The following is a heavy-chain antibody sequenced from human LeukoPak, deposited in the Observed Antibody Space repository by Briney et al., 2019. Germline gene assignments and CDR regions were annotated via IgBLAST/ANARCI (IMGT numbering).Heavy chain of an antibody. CDR2: IYTSGST. J-gene: IGHJ3*02. Sequence: SETLSLTCAVYGGSFSGYYWSWIRQPAGKGLEWIGRIYTSGSTNYNPSLKSRVTISVDTSKNQFSLKLSSVTAADTAVYYCARGGELLVNVDAFDIWGQGTMVTVSS. CDR3: ARGGELLVNVDAFDI. V-gene: IGHV4-59*10. D-gene: IGHD1-26*01. CDR1: GGSFSGYY.